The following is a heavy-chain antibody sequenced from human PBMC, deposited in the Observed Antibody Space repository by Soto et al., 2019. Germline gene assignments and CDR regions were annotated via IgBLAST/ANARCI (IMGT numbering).Heavy chain of an antibody. CDR1: GGSISSYY. CDR2: VHHSWGS. V-gene: IGHV4-59*08. Sequence: QVQLQESGPGLVKPSETMSLSCTVSGGSISSYYWSWFRQSPGKRMEWIGYVHHSWGSSYNPSLPSRAAISLDTSKSQFPLTVPSVTATDTAVYYCARQGFGPLHGLVDVWGQGTTVTVSS. CDR3: ARQGFGPLHGLVDV. J-gene: IGHJ6*02. D-gene: IGHD3-10*01.